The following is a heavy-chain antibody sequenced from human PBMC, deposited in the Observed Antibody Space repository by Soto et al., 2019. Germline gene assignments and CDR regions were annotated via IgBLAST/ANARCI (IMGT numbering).Heavy chain of an antibody. CDR1: GCTFSSFG. V-gene: IGHV3-23*01. Sequence: GGSLRVSSAAAGCTFSSFGGNWVSQAPGKGLEWVSGVRSDGDTTYNAESVKGRFTVSRDTSKNTVYLQMNSLRAEDTAVYYCAKGKGVGATPDGANCWGQGTPVTVSS. J-gene: IGHJ4*02. CDR2: VRSDGDTT. CDR3: AKGKGVGATPDGANC. D-gene: IGHD1-26*01.